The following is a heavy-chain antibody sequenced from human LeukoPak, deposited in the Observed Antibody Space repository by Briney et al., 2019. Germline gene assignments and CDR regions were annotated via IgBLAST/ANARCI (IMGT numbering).Heavy chain of an antibody. CDR3: ARQYYDILTGYYNDRHAPFDP. V-gene: IGHV4-34*01. Sequence: SETLSLTCAVYGGSFSGYYWSWIRQPPGKGLEWIGEINHSGSTNYNPSLKSRVTISVDTSKNQFSLKLSSVTAADTAVYYCARQYYDILTGYYNDRHAPFDPWGQGTLVTVSS. J-gene: IGHJ5*02. CDR1: GGSFSGYY. CDR2: INHSGST. D-gene: IGHD3-9*01.